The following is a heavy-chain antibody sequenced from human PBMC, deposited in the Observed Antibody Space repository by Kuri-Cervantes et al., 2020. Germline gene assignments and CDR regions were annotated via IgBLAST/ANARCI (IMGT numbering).Heavy chain of an antibody. D-gene: IGHD5-24*01. CDR3: ARDSRDGYNFWYFDL. V-gene: IGHV4-61*08. CDR2: INHSGST. Sequence: GSLRLSCTVSGGSISSGGYYWTWIRQPPGKGLEWIGEINHSGSTNYNPSLKSRVTISVDTSKNQFSLKLSSVTAADTAVYYCARDSRDGYNFWYFDLWGRGTLVTVSS. J-gene: IGHJ2*01. CDR1: GGSISSGGYY.